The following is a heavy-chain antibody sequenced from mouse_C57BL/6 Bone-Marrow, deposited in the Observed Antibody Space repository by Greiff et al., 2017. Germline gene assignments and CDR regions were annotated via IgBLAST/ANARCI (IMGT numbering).Heavy chain of an antibody. CDR3: ARGSYYSNYFDY. Sequence: VQLQQSGAELARPGASVKLSCKASGYTFTSYGISWVKQRTGQGLEWIGEIYPRSGNTYYNEKFKGKATLTADKSSSTAYMELRSLTSEDSAVYFVARGSYYSNYFDYWGQGTTLTVSS. V-gene: IGHV1-81*01. CDR2: IYPRSGNT. CDR1: GYTFTSYG. D-gene: IGHD2-5*01. J-gene: IGHJ2*01.